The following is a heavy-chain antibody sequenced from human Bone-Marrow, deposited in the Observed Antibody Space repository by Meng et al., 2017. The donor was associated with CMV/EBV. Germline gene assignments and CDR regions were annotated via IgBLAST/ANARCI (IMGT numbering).Heavy chain of an antibody. CDR3: VRGGGDSIFPWFDP. J-gene: IGHJ5*02. CDR2: ISASSTYI. Sequence: ASGFNFRTYNMNWVRQAPGKGLEWVSSISASSTYIFYADSLKGRFTISRDNAKNSLYLQMSSLRGEDTAVYYCVRGGGDSIFPWFDPWGQGTLVTVSS. V-gene: IGHV3-21*01. CDR1: GFNFRTYN. D-gene: IGHD2-21*01.